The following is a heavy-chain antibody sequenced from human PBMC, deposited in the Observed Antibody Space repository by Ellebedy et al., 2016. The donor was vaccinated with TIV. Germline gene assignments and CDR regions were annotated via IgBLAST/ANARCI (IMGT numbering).Heavy chain of an antibody. CDR3: AGDRGYGMASAN. Sequence: MPSETLSLTCTLSGGPIRSNYWSWIRQPPGKGLEWIGYVYNSVSTKYNHSLKSRVTISVDTSKNQFSLMLSSVSTADTAVYYCAGDRGYGMASANWGQGSLVTVSP. V-gene: IGHV4-59*01. CDR2: VYNSVST. D-gene: IGHD5-24*01. J-gene: IGHJ4*02. CDR1: GGPIRSNY.